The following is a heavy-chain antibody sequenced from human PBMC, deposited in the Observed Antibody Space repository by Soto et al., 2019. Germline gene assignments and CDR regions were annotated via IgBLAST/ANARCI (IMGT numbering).Heavy chain of an antibody. CDR3: AKGAARYSEY. V-gene: IGHV3-23*01. CDR2: ISGGIGIT. D-gene: IGHD1-26*01. CDR1: GFSFGTYA. J-gene: IGHJ4*01. Sequence: WGSLRVSCVASGFSFGTYAMTWVRQVPGKGLEWVSTISGGIGITFYADSVKGRFTISRDISKKMLFLHMNGLRGEDTGTYYCAKGAARYSEYWG.